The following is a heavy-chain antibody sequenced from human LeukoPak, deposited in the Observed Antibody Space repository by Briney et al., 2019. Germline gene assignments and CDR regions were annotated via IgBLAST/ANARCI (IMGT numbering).Heavy chain of an antibody. CDR2: IDHSGSS. Sequence: SETLSLTCAVYGGSFSGHYWTWIRQPPGKGLEWIGEIDHSGSSTYNPSLTSRVTISKDSSKNQFSLSLGSVIAADTAVYFCARGENSGSYFSYFDSWAQGTPVTVSS. CDR1: GGSFSGHY. J-gene: IGHJ5*01. CDR3: ARGENSGSYFSYFDS. D-gene: IGHD3-10*01. V-gene: IGHV4-34*01.